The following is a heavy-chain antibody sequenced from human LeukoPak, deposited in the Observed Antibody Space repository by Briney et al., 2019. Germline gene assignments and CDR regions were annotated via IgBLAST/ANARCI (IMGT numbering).Heavy chain of an antibody. J-gene: IGHJ2*01. V-gene: IGHV3-23*01. CDR1: GFTFSSHA. CDR2: IIGNSDYT. CDR3: AKSPLLTGEPRWYFDV. D-gene: IGHD7-27*01. Sequence: GGSLRLSCAASGFTFSSHAMSWVRQAPGKGLEWVSTIIGNSDYTYYADSVKGRFTISRDNSKNSLSLQMNSLRAEDTAVYYCAKSPLLTGEPRWYFDVWGRGTLVTVSS.